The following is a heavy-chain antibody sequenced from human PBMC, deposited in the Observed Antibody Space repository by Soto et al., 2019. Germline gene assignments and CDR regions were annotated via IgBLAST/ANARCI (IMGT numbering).Heavy chain of an antibody. D-gene: IGHD6-13*01. CDR1: GFTFSSYG. CDR2: ISYDGSNK. J-gene: IGHJ4*02. CDR3: AKLGLGQQLALFDS. Sequence: XGALKLSCSAAGFTFSSYGMHWVRQAPGKGLEWVAVISYDGSNKYYADSVKGRFTISRDNSKNTLYLQMNSLRAEDTAVYYCAKLGLGQQLALFDSWGQGNLVTVSS. V-gene: IGHV3-30*18.